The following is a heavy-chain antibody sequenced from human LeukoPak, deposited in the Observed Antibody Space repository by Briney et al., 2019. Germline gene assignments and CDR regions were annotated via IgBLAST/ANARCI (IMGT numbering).Heavy chain of an antibody. CDR3: AKDPSSIAVARGSYFDY. CDR1: GFSFSSYV. Sequence: GGSLRLSCAASGFSFSSYVMNWVRQAPGKGLEWVSAISGSGGSTYYADSVKGRFTISRDNSKNMLYLQMNSLRAEDRAVYYCAKDPSSIAVARGSYFDYWGQGTLVTVSS. CDR2: ISGSGGST. D-gene: IGHD6-19*01. V-gene: IGHV3-23*01. J-gene: IGHJ4*02.